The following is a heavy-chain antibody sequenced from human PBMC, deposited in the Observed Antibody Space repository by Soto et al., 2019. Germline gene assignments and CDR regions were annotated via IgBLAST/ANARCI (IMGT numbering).Heavy chain of an antibody. V-gene: IGHV4-59*01. D-gene: IGHD6-6*01. CDR3: ARQEGIAPRRSYYFDY. CDR1: GDSISDYY. Sequence: SETLSLTCTVSGDSISDYYWSWIRQAPGKGLEWIGFIYHSGNTNYKSSLKGRVTMSMDTSKSQFFLKLTSVTAADTAVYYCARQEGIAPRRSYYFDYWGQGTLVTVSS. J-gene: IGHJ4*02. CDR2: IYHSGNT.